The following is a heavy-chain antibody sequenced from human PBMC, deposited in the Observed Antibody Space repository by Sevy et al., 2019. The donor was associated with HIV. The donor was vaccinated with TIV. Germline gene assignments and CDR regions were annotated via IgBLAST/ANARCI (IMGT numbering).Heavy chain of an antibody. CDR1: GGSISSSSYY. J-gene: IGHJ1*01. CDR2: IYYSGST. Sequence: SETLSLTCTVSGGSISSSSYYWGWIRQPPGKGLEWIGSIYYSGSTYYNPSLKSRVTISVDTSKNQFSLKLSSVTAADTAVYYGARYYYDSSGYYIEGYFQHWGQGTLVTVSS. CDR3: ARYYYDSSGYYIEGYFQH. V-gene: IGHV4-39*01. D-gene: IGHD3-22*01.